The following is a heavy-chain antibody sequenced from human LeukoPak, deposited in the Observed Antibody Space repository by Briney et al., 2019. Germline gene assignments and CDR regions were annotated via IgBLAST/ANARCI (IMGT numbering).Heavy chain of an antibody. J-gene: IGHJ6*02. CDR2: ISYDGSNK. CDR3: ANVGSIAAAGRHYYGMDV. V-gene: IGHV3-30*18. D-gene: IGHD6-13*01. Sequence: GGSLRLSCAASGFPFSSYGMHWVRQAPGKGLEWVAVISYDGSNKYYADSVKGRFTISRDNSKNTLYLQMNSLRVEDTVVYYCANVGSIAAAGRHYYGMDVWGQGTTVTVSS. CDR1: GFPFSSYG.